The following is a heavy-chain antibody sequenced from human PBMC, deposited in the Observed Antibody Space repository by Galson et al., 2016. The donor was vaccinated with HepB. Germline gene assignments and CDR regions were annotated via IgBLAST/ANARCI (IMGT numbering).Heavy chain of an antibody. V-gene: IGHV3-30*04. CDR1: GYRFSGQA. CDR3: LSLVVEDF. J-gene: IGHJ4*02. CDR2: ISYDGTYQ. Sequence: SLRLSCAASGYRFSGQAMHWVRQAPGKGLEWVAVISYDGTYQLYADSVRGRFTISRDNANNMLYLQMNSLRVEDTAVYYCLSLVVEDFWGQGALVTVSS. D-gene: IGHD2-15*01.